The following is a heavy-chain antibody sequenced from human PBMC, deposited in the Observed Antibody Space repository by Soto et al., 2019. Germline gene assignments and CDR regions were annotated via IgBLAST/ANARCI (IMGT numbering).Heavy chain of an antibody. CDR2: MNPDSGNT. D-gene: IGHD1-1*01. Sequence: QVQVVQSGAELTKPGASVKVSCKVSGCSFTTYDINWVRQAPGQGLEWMGWMNPDSGNTGLEAKFQDRLTLTRDTSTNTAYMELRSLGCDNTADYYCASALRGTPWGHGTLVTVS. J-gene: IGHJ5*02. CDR1: GCSFTTYD. CDR3: ASALRGTP. V-gene: IGHV1-8*01.